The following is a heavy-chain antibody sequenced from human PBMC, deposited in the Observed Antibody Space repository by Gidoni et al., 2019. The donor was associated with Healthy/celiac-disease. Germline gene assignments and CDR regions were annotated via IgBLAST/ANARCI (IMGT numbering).Heavy chain of an antibody. Sequence: EVQLVPSGAEVKKPGESLKISCTGSGYSFTSYWIGWVRQMPGKGLEWMGIIYPGDSDTRYSPSFQGQVTISADKSISTAYLQWSSLKASDTAMYYCARRGYSYDGDYYYYMDVWGKGTTVTVSS. CDR1: GYSFTSYW. D-gene: IGHD5-18*01. V-gene: IGHV5-51*01. CDR2: IYPGDSDT. CDR3: ARRGYSYDGDYYYYMDV. J-gene: IGHJ6*03.